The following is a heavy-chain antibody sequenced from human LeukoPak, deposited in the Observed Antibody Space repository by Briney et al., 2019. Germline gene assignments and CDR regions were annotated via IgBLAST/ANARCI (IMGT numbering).Heavy chain of an antibody. Sequence: SETLSLTCTVSGGSISSYYWSWIRQPPGKGLEWIGYIYYSGSTNYNPSLKSRVTISVDTSKNQFSLKLSSVTAADTAVYYCARSYSSSWYYYYYMDVWGKGTTVTISS. J-gene: IGHJ6*03. V-gene: IGHV4-59*01. CDR1: GGSISSYY. D-gene: IGHD6-13*01. CDR2: IYYSGST. CDR3: ARSYSSSWYYYYYMDV.